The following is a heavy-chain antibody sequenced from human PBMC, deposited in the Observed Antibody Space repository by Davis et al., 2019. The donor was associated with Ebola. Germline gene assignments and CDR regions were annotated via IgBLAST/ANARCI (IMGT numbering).Heavy chain of an antibody. CDR3: ARGNDYGDYPYDY. CDR2: IYYSGST. J-gene: IGHJ4*02. Sequence: MPSETLSLTCTVSGGSISSGGYYWSWIRQHPGKGLEWIGYIYYSGSTYYNPSLKSRVTISVDTSKNQFSLKLSSVTAADTAVYYCARGNDYGDYPYDYWGQGTLVTVSS. CDR1: GGSISSGGYY. V-gene: IGHV4-31*03. D-gene: IGHD4-17*01.